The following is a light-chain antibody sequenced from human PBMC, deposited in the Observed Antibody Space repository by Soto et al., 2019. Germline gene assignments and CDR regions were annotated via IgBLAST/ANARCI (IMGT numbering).Light chain of an antibody. J-gene: IGKJ1*01. Sequence: DIQMTQSPSTLSASVGDRVTITCRASQSISSWLAWYQQKPGKAPKLLIYDASSLESGVPSRFSGSGSETEFNLTIRSLQPDDFATYHCQQYNSYSWTFGQGTKVEIK. CDR1: QSISSW. V-gene: IGKV1-5*01. CDR3: QQYNSYSWT. CDR2: DAS.